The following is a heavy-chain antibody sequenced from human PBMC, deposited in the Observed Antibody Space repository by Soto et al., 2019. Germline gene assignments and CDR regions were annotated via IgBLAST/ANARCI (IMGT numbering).Heavy chain of an antibody. J-gene: IGHJ6*02. CDR1: GGTFSSYA. V-gene: IGHV1-69*12. D-gene: IGHD3-9*01. Sequence: QVQLVQSGAEVKKPGSSVKVSCKASGGTFSSYAISWVRQAPGQGLEWMGGIIPIFGTANYAQKFQGRVTITAXXSXRXVSMELSSLRSEDTAVYYCAGAGGHDGFDWPDGMDVWGQGTTVTVSS. CDR3: AGAGGHDGFDWPDGMDV. CDR2: IIPIFGTA.